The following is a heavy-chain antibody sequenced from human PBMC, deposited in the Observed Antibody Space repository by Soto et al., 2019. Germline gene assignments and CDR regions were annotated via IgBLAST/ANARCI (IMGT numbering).Heavy chain of an antibody. V-gene: IGHV1-3*01. CDR1: GYTFTRYT. CDR2: INPDNGNT. CDR3: ARGIATGQLDP. Sequence: QVQLVQSGAEVKKPGASVKISCKASGYTFTRYTMNWVRQAPGQRLEWMGWINPDNGNTKSSQKFQDRVIITRDTSASTAYIDLSSPRSEDTAVYYCARGIATGQLDPWGQGTLVTVSS. D-gene: IGHD2-15*01. J-gene: IGHJ5*02.